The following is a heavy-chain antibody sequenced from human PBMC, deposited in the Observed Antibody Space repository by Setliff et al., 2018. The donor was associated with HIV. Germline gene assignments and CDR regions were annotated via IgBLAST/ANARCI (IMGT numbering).Heavy chain of an antibody. CDR2: VYFRGST. CDR1: GGSVNTNGYY. Sequence: LSLPCSVSGGSVNTNGYYWVWIRQPPGKGLEWIGSVYFRGSTYYNPSLESRVAMSVDTSTNQFSLKLISVTAADTSVYYCARQEIFGLVRGVISWGQGTLVTVSS. CDR3: ARQEIFGLVRGVIS. J-gene: IGHJ5*02. V-gene: IGHV4-39*01. D-gene: IGHD3-10*01.